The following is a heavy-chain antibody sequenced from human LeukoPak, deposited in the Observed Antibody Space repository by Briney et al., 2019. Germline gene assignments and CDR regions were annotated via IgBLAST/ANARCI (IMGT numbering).Heavy chain of an antibody. D-gene: IGHD6-6*01. CDR3: ARDFSSSYYFDY. CDR2: ISSSSSYI. CDR1: GFTSSSYS. J-gene: IGHJ4*02. Sequence: PGGSLRLSCAASGFTSSSYSMNWVRQAPGKGLKWVSSISSSSSYIYYADSVKGRFTISRDNAKNSLYLQMNSLRAEDTAVYYCARDFSSSYYFDYWGQGTLVTVSS. V-gene: IGHV3-21*01.